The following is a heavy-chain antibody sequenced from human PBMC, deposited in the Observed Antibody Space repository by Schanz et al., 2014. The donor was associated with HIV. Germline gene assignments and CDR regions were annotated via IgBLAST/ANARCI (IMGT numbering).Heavy chain of an antibody. D-gene: IGHD3-3*01. Sequence: EVQLVQSGAEVKKPGESLKISCETSGDSFTKYWIAWVRQMPGKGLEWMGIIYPDDSDARYSPSFQAQVTMSADKSISTASLQWSSLKASDTATYYCARHAILGVASPLGHWGQGTLVTVSS. V-gene: IGHV5-51*01. CDR2: IYPDDSDA. CDR1: GDSFTKYW. J-gene: IGHJ5*02. CDR3: ARHAILGVASPLGH.